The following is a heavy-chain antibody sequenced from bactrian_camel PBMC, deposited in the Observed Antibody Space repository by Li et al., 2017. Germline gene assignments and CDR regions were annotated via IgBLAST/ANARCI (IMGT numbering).Heavy chain of an antibody. CDR1: GFTFRNYI. CDR3: ATEDKGTWGVYFA. CDR2: ITSNGSVR. D-gene: IGHD5*01. J-gene: IGHJ6*01. V-gene: IGHV3S6*01. Sequence: VQLVESGGGSVQAGGSLTLSCAASGFTFRNYIMNWVRQAPGKGPEWVSSITSNGSVRYYPDSVQGRFTISRDIAKNTVYLQMNGLKTEDTAVYYCATEDKGTWGVYFAWGQGTQVTVS.